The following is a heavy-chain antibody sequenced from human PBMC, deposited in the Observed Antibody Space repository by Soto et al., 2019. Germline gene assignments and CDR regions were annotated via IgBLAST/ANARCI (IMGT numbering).Heavy chain of an antibody. Sequence: ASVKVSCKASGYTFTSYAMHWVRQAPGQRPEWMGWINACNGNTKYSQKFQGRVTITRDTSASTAYMELSSLRSDDTAVYYCARRLGWPDPYYYMDVWGKGTTVTVSS. CDR1: GYTFTSYA. V-gene: IGHV1-3*01. CDR2: INACNGNT. D-gene: IGHD3-16*01. J-gene: IGHJ6*03. CDR3: ARRLGWPDPYYYMDV.